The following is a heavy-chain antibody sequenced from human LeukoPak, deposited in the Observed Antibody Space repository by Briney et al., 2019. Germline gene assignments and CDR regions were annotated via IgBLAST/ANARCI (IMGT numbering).Heavy chain of an antibody. CDR2: IRYDGSNK. V-gene: IGHV3-33*01. CDR3: ASGARPYGSGSIYFDY. CDR1: GFTFSSYG. Sequence: PGGSLRLSCAASGFTFSSYGMSWVRQAPGKGLEWVAVIRYDGSNKYYAYSMKGRFIIISDNSKKTLYLQMNSLRAEETAVYYCASGARPYGSGSIYFDYWGQGNLVTVSS. D-gene: IGHD3-10*01. J-gene: IGHJ4*02.